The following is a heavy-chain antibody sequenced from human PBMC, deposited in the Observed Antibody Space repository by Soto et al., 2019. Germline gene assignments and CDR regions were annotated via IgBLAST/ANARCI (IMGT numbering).Heavy chain of an antibody. CDR3: TTDEMITFGGVIVPNWFDP. J-gene: IGHJ5*02. V-gene: IGHV3-15*01. D-gene: IGHD3-16*02. CDR1: GFTLSNAW. Sequence: GVLRLSCAASGFTLSNAWMSWVRQAPGKGLEWVGRIKSKTDDGTTDYAAPVKGRFTISRDDSKNTLYLQMNSLKTEDTAVYYCTTDEMITFGGVIVPNWFDPWGQGTLVTVSS. CDR2: IKSKTDDGTT.